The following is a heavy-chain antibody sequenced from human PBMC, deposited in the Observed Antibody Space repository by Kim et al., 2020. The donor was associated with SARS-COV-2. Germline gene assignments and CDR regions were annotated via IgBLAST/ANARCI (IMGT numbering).Heavy chain of an antibody. CDR3: VSRRSIGGLDY. D-gene: IGHD2-15*01. Sequence: SETLSLTCTVSGGSFSSSSYYWGCIRQPPGKELEWNGSINYSGSTYYNPSRNSRITISVDTSKNQFSLKLSSVTAADTALYYSVSRRSIGGLDYWGQGT. J-gene: IGHJ4*02. CDR2: INYSGST. CDR1: GGSFSSSSYY. V-gene: IGHV4-39*01.